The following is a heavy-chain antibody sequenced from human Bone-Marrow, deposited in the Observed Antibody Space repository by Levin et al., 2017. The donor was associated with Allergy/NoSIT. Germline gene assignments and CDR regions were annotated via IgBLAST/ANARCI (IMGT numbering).Heavy chain of an antibody. Sequence: PGGSLRLSCAVSGGSISSNNWWSWVRQPPGKELEWIGEISHSGSTNYNPSLKSRIIISVDNSKNQFSLKLKSVTAADTAVYYCARDGSFNYYGMDVWGQGTTVTVS. D-gene: IGHD1-26*01. J-gene: IGHJ6*02. CDR2: ISHSGST. CDR1: GGSISSNNW. CDR3: ARDGSFNYYGMDV. V-gene: IGHV4-4*02.